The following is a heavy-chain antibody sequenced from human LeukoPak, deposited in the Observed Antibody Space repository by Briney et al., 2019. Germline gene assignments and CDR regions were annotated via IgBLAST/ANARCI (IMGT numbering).Heavy chain of an antibody. J-gene: IGHJ6*03. V-gene: IGHV3-23*01. D-gene: IGHD2/OR15-2a*01. Sequence: PGGSLRLSRAPSGFTFKTYGMSWVRQAPGKGLEWVSGISGSGQSTYYADSVEGRFTISRDNSKKTLYLEMNYLRAEDTAIYYCAKYGNGYFYYYMDVWGKGTTVTVSS. CDR3: AKYGNGYFYYYMDV. CDR2: ISGSGQST. CDR1: GFTFKTYG.